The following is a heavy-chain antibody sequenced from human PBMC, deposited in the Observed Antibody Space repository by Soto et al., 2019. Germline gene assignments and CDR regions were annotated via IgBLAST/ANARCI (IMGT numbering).Heavy chain of an antibody. Sequence: QVQLVQSGAEVKKPGYSVKVSCKASGGTFSSYAISWVRQAPGQGLEWMGGIIPIFGTANYAQKFQGRVTITADKSTSSDYMELSSRRSEGTAVYYSAVGGTGTGTTGLDWFDPWGQGTLGTVS. CDR2: IIPIFGTA. CDR3: AVGGTGTGTTGLDWFDP. CDR1: GGTFSSYA. D-gene: IGHD4-17*01. J-gene: IGHJ5*02. V-gene: IGHV1-69*06.